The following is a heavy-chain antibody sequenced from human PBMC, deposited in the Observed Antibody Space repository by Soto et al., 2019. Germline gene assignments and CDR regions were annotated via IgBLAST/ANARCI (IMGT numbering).Heavy chain of an antibody. J-gene: IGHJ6*02. D-gene: IGHD6-13*01. V-gene: IGHV3-23*01. CDR3: AKGGDSGRAAAVNYYYYYGMDV. Sequence: PGGSLRLSCAASGFTFSSYAMSWVRQAPGKGLEWVSAISGSGGSTYYADSVKGRFTISRDNSKNTLYPQMNSLRAEDTAVYYCAKGGDSGRAAAVNYYYYYGMDVWGQGTTVTVSS. CDR2: ISGSGGST. CDR1: GFTFSSYA.